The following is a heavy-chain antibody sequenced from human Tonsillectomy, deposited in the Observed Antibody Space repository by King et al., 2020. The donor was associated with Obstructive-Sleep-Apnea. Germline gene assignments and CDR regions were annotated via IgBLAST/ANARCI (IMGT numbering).Heavy chain of an antibody. CDR2: IRYDGGNT. D-gene: IGHD5-18*01. CDR3: AKDMWSGYSYGLSIDY. Sequence: VQLVESGGGVVQPGGSLRLSCAASGFTFTTYGMHWVRQAPGKGLEWVAFIRYDGGNTYYADSVKGRFTISRDNSKNTLSLQMNSLRAEDTAVYYCAKDMWSGYSYGLSIDYWGQGTLVTASS. CDR1: GFTFTTYG. V-gene: IGHV3-30*02. J-gene: IGHJ4*02.